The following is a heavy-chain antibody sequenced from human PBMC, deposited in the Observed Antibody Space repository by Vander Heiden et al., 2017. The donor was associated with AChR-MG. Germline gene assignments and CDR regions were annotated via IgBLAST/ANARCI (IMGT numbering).Heavy chain of an antibody. Sequence: QVQLQESGPGLVKPSETLSLTCTVSGGSISSDYWSWIRQPAGKGMEWIGRIYTSGSNNDNPSLKSRVTMTVDTAKNQFSMKMSSVTAADTAVYYDARGGYFDWPKDWGQGTLVTVSS. J-gene: IGHJ4*02. CDR1: GGSISSDY. D-gene: IGHD3-9*01. CDR2: IYTSGSN. V-gene: IGHV4-4*07. CDR3: ARGGYFDWPKD.